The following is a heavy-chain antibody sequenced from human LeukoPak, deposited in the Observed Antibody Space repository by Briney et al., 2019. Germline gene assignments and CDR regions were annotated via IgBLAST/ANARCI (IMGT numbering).Heavy chain of an antibody. Sequence: SQTLSLTCAIAGDSVSSNSAAWNWIRQSPSRGLEWLGRTYYRSKWYNDYAVSVKSRITVNPDTSKNQFSLQLNSVTPEDTAVYYCARAIEGPSGLAGTPYYYMDVWGKGTTVTVSS. CDR1: GDSVSSNSAA. CDR3: ARAIEGPSGLAGTPYYYMDV. J-gene: IGHJ6*03. V-gene: IGHV6-1*01. CDR2: TYYRSKWYN. D-gene: IGHD6-19*01.